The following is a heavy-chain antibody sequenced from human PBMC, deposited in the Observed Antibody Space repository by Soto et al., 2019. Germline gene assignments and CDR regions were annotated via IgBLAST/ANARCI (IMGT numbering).Heavy chain of an antibody. CDR3: ARDPAP. V-gene: IGHV4-31*03. CDR1: GGSISSGGYY. J-gene: IGHJ5*02. CDR2: IYNSGSN. Sequence: QVQLQESGPGLVKPSQTLSLTCTVSGGSISSGGYYWSWIRQHPGKGLEWIGYIYNSGSNHHNPASQSRVTISAETSKNQFSLKVGSVTAADTAVYYCARDPAPWGQGTLVTVSS.